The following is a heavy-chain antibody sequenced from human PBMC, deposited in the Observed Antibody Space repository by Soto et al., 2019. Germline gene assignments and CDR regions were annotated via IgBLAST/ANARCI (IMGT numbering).Heavy chain of an antibody. CDR1: GGSISSYY. Sequence: SETLSLTCTVSGGSISSYYWSWIRQPPGKGLEWIGYIYYSGSTNYNPSLKSRVTISVDTSKNQFSLKLSSVTAADTAVYYCARVNVLRYFDWLSIPPATLDYWGQGTLVTVSS. CDR2: IYYSGST. D-gene: IGHD3-9*01. V-gene: IGHV4-59*01. CDR3: ARVNVLRYFDWLSIPPATLDY. J-gene: IGHJ4*02.